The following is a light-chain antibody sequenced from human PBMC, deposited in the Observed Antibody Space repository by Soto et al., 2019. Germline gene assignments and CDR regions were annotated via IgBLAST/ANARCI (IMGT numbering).Light chain of an antibody. CDR1: SSNIGSNY. Sequence: QSVLTQPPSASGTPGQRVTISCSGSSSNIGSNYVYWCQQLPGAAPKVLIYRNNQRPSGVPDRFSASKSGTSASLAVGGLRSKVEADYSGVAWDDTLTSWVSRGRTK. V-gene: IGLV1-47*01. CDR3: VAWDDTLTSWV. CDR2: RNN. J-gene: IGLJ3*02.